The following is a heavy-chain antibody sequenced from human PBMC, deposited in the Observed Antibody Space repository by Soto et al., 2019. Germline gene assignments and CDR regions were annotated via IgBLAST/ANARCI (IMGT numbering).Heavy chain of an antibody. CDR2: ISAYNGNT. D-gene: IGHD3-3*01. CDR3: ARERGITIFGVVSRDGNWFDP. CDR1: GYTFTSYG. J-gene: IGHJ5*02. V-gene: IGHV1-18*01. Sequence: ASVKVSCKASGYTFTSYGISWVRQAPGQGLEWMGWISAYNGNTNYAQKLQGRVTMTTDTSTSTAYMELRSLRSDDTAVYYCARERGITIFGVVSRDGNWFDPWGQGTLVTVSS.